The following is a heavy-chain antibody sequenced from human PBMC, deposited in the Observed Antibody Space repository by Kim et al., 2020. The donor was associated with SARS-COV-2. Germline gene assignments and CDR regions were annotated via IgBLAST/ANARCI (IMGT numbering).Heavy chain of an antibody. V-gene: IGHV4-59*01. CDR2: IYYSGST. CDR3: ARGQEGWWEWFDP. Sequence: SETLSLTCTVSGGSISSYYWSWIRQPPGKGLEWIGYIYYSGSTNYNPSLKSRVTISVDTSKNQFSLKLSSVTAADTAVYYCARGQEGWWEWFDPWGQGTLVTVSS. CDR1: GGSISSYY. D-gene: IGHD1-26*01. J-gene: IGHJ5*02.